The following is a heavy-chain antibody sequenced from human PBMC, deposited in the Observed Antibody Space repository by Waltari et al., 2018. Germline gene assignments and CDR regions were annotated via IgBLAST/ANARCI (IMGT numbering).Heavy chain of an antibody. CDR1: GLTFSCSS. D-gene: IGHD6-6*01. CDR3: AKDRIAGGQLGSRFDY. Sequence: EVLLSESGGRLVPPEGSLTLSCVASGLTFSCSSLRWFRQAPGKGLEWVAGVSGNGGGTDYADSVKGRFTLSRDNSKNILYLQMNSLRAEDTAIYYCAKDRIAGGQLGSRFDYWGQGTLVTVSS. CDR2: VSGNGGGT. V-gene: IGHV3-23*01. J-gene: IGHJ4*02.